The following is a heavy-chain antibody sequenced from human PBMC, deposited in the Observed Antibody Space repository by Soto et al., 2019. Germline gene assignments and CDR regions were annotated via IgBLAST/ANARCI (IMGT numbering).Heavy chain of an antibody. V-gene: IGHV4-34*01. Sequence: SETLSLTCAVYGGSFSGYYWSWIRQPPGKGLEWIGEINHSGSTNYNPSLKSRVTISVDTSKNQFSLKLSSVTAADTAVYYCASRLEPPVTTDYYYGTDVWGQGTTVTVSS. CDR1: GGSFSGYY. J-gene: IGHJ6*02. CDR3: ASRLEPPVTTDYYYGTDV. CDR2: INHSGST.